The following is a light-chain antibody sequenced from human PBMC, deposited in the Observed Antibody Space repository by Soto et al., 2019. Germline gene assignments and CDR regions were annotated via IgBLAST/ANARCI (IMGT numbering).Light chain of an antibody. CDR2: AAS. CDR1: QGLSSD. V-gene: IGKV1-9*01. Sequence: DIQLTQSPSFLSASVGDRVTITCRASQGLSSDLAWYQQKPGKAPKLLIYAASTLQSGVPSRFSGSGSGTEFTLTISSLQPEDCATYYCQQLNSSPITFGQGTRLEIK. J-gene: IGKJ5*01. CDR3: QQLNSSPIT.